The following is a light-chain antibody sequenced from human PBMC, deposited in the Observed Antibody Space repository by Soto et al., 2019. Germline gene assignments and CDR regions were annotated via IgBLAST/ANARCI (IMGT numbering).Light chain of an antibody. J-gene: IGKJ1*01. V-gene: IGKV1-39*01. CDR1: QSISSY. Sequence: DIQMTQSPSSLSASVGDRVTITCRASQSISSYLNWYQQKPGKAPKLLIYDASSLHSGVPSRFNGSGSGTDFTLTISSLQPEDFATYYCQQSSGTPLAFGQGTKVEIK. CDR3: QQSSGTPLA. CDR2: DAS.